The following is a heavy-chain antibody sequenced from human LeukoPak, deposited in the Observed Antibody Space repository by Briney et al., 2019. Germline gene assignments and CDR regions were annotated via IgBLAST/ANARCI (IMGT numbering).Heavy chain of an antibody. Sequence: GSLRLSCAASGFTFTNNFMSWVRQVPGKGLEWVAVISYDGSNKYYADSVKGRFTISRDNSKNTLYLQMNSLRAEDTAVYYCAELGITMIGGVWGKGTTVTISS. D-gene: IGHD3-10*02. J-gene: IGHJ6*04. CDR3: AELGITMIGGV. CDR1: GFTFTNNF. CDR2: ISYDGSNK. V-gene: IGHV3-30*18.